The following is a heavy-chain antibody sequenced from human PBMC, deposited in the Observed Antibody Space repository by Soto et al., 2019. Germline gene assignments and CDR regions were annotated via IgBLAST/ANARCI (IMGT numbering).Heavy chain of an antibody. CDR1: GGTFSSYA. Sequence: QVQLVQSGAEVKKPGSSVKVSCKASGGTFSSYAISWVRQAPGQGLEWMGGIIPIFGTANYAQKFQGRVTITADESTSTAYRELSSLRSEVTAVYYCARGRWLQSRGDRGSDYWGQGTLVTVSS. V-gene: IGHV1-69*01. J-gene: IGHJ4*02. CDR2: IIPIFGTA. D-gene: IGHD5-12*01. CDR3: ARGRWLQSRGDRGSDY.